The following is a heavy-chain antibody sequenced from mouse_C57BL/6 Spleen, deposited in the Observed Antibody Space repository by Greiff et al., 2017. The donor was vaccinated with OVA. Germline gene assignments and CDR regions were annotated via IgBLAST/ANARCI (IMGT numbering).Heavy chain of an antibody. CDR1: GFTFSDYG. CDR3: ARQGNYLYGYFDV. V-gene: IGHV5-17*01. D-gene: IGHD2-1*01. Sequence: EVKLVESGGGLVKPGGSLKLSCAASGFTFSDYGMHWVRQAPEQGLEWVAYISSGSSTIYYADTVKGRSTISRDNAKNTLCLQMTSLRSEDTARYYCARQGNYLYGYFDVWGTGTTVTVSS. CDR2: ISSGSSTI. J-gene: IGHJ1*03.